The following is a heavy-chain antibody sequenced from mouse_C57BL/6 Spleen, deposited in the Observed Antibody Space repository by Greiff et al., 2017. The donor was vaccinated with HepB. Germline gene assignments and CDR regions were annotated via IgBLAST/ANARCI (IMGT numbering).Heavy chain of an antibody. CDR3: ARDRAYYSNYRDY. V-gene: IGHV5-4*01. D-gene: IGHD2-5*01. J-gene: IGHJ2*01. CDR2: ISDGGSYT. CDR1: GFTFSSYA. Sequence: EVQLVESGGGLVKPGGSLKLSCAASGFTFSSYAMSWVRQTPEKRLEWVATISDGGSYTYYPDNVKGRFTISRDNAKNNLYLQMSHLKSEDTAMYDCARDRAYYSNYRDYWGQGTTLTVSS.